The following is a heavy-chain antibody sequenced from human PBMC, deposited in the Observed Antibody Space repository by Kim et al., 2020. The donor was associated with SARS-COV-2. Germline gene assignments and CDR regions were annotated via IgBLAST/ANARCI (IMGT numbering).Heavy chain of an antibody. CDR2: FDPEDGET. Sequence: ASVKVSCKVSGYTLTELSMHWVRQAPGKGLEWMGGFDPEDGETIYAQKFQGRVTMTEDTSTDTAYMELSSLRSEDTAVYYCATRYDSSGPERAHRWFDPWGQGTLVTVSS. V-gene: IGHV1-24*01. CDR3: ATRYDSSGPERAHRWFDP. J-gene: IGHJ5*02. D-gene: IGHD3-22*01. CDR1: GYTLTELS.